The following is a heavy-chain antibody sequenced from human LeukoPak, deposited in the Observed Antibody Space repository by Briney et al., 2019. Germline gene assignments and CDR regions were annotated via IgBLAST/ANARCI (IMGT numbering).Heavy chain of an antibody. J-gene: IGHJ2*01. Sequence: GGSLRLSCAASGFTCSSYWMSWVRQAPGKGLEWVSNIKQDGSEKYYVDSVKGRFTISRDNAKNSLYLQMNSLRAEDTAVYYCARDRGALWYFDLWGRGTLVTVSS. CDR3: ARDRGALWYFDL. D-gene: IGHD3-10*01. CDR1: GFTCSSYW. V-gene: IGHV3-7*05. CDR2: IKQDGSEK.